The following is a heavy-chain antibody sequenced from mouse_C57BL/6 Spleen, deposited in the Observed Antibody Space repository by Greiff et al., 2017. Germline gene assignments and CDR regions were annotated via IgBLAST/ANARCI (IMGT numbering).Heavy chain of an antibody. CDR3: ARKLGFYYAMDY. Sequence: QVQLQQSGPGLVQPSQSLYITCTVSGFSLTSYSVHWVRQSPGKGLEWLGVRWSGGSTDYNAAFISRLSISKDNSQSQVFFKMNSLQADDTAIYYCARKLGFYYAMDYWGQGTSVTVSS. CDR2: RWSGGST. D-gene: IGHD4-1*01. V-gene: IGHV2-2*01. J-gene: IGHJ4*01. CDR1: GFSLTSYS.